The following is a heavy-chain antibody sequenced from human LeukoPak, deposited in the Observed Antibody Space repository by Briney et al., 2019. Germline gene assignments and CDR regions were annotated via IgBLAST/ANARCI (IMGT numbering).Heavy chain of an antibody. CDR3: ARALGYCSGGSYCLFDY. J-gene: IGHJ4*02. CDR2: IYTSGST. D-gene: IGHD2-15*01. CDR1: GGSISSGSYY. Sequence: SETLSLTCTVSGGSISSGSYYWSWIRQPAGKGLEWIGRIYTSGSTNYNPSLKSRVTISVDTSKNQFSLKLSSVTAADTAVYYCARALGYCSGGSYCLFDYWGQGTLVTVSS. V-gene: IGHV4-61*02.